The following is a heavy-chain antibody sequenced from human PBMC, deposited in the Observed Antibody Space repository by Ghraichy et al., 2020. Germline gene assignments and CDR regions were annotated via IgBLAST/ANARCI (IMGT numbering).Heavy chain of an antibody. CDR3: ANSAAGGINVSDY. D-gene: IGHD1-26*01. J-gene: IGHJ4*02. CDR2: ISETSNSI. V-gene: IGHV3-21*01. Sequence: LSLTCAASGFIFSSYSMHWVRQDVGKWLEWVASISETSNSIYYADSVRGRFTISRDNAQNSVYLHMNSLTVEDTAVYYCANSAAGGINVSDYWGQGTPGTVSS. CDR1: GFIFSSYS.